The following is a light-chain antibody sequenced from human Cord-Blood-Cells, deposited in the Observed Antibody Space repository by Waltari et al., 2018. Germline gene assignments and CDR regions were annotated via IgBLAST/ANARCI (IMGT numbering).Light chain of an antibody. V-gene: IGLV2-11*01. CDR1: SRAVGGYHY. Sequence: QSALTQPRPVSGSPGQSVTISSTRTSRAVGGYHYVSWYQQPPAKAPKLMIYYVSKRPSGVPHRFSGSKSGNAASLTISGLQAEDEADYYCCSYAGSYAWVFGGGTKLTVL. CDR3: CSYAGSYAWV. CDR2: YVS. J-gene: IGLJ3*02.